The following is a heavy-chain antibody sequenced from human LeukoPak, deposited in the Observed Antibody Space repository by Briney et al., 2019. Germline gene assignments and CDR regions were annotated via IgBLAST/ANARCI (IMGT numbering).Heavy chain of an antibody. CDR1: GFTFSSYS. CDR2: ISSSSSYI. Sequence: ETGGSLRLSCAASGFTFSSYSMNWVRQAPGKGLEWVSSISSSSSYIYYADSVKGRFTISRDIAKNSLYLQMNSLRAEDTAVYYCARDRGYSYGCDYWGQGTLVTVSS. CDR3: ARDRGYSYGCDY. D-gene: IGHD5-18*01. V-gene: IGHV3-21*01. J-gene: IGHJ4*02.